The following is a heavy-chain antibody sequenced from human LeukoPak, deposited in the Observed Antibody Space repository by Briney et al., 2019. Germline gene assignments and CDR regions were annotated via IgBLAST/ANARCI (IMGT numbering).Heavy chain of an antibody. CDR3: ARDLVTVTKGFDI. J-gene: IGHJ3*02. Sequence: PSETLSLTCAVSADSFNSHYWTWVRQPPGKGLEWIGYISYIGSTNYNPSLKSRVTISIDTSRNQFSLRLSSVTAADTAVYYCARDLVTVTKGFDIWGQGTMVSVSS. CDR2: ISYIGST. D-gene: IGHD4-17*01. CDR1: ADSFNSHY. V-gene: IGHV4-59*11.